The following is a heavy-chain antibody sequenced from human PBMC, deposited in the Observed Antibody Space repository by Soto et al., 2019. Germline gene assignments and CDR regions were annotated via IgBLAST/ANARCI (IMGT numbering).Heavy chain of an antibody. CDR1: GYSFTSYW. CDR2: IDPSDSYT. D-gene: IGHD3-16*02. Sequence: PGXYLKLSCKGSGYSFTSYWISWLRQMPGKGLEWMGRIDPSDSYTNYSPSFQGHVTISADKSISTAYLQWSSLKASDTAMYYCARHASYDYVWGSYRPFDYWGQGTLVTVSS. CDR3: ARHASYDYVWGSYRPFDY. V-gene: IGHV5-10-1*01. J-gene: IGHJ4*02.